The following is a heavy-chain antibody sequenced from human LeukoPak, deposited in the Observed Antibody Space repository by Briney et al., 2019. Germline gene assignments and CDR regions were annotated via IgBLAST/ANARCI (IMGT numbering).Heavy chain of an antibody. V-gene: IGHV4-59*08. CDR2: IYYSGST. Sequence: PSETLSLTCTVSGGSISSYYWSWIRQPPGKGLEWIGYIYYSGSTNYNPSLKSRVTISVDTSKIQFSLKLSSVTAADTAVYYCARVGYCSSTSCYVRASWFDPWGQGTLVTVSS. J-gene: IGHJ5*02. CDR3: ARVGYCSSTSCYVRASWFDP. D-gene: IGHD2-2*01. CDR1: GGSISSYY.